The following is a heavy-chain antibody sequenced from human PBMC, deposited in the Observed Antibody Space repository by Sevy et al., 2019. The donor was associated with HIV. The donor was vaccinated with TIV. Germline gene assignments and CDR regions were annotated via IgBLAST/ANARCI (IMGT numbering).Heavy chain of an antibody. J-gene: IGHJ4*02. CDR2: ISSTGSTL. Sequence: GGSLRLSCAASEFMFSSYDMNWVRQAPGKGLEWVSYISSTGSTLNYADSVRGRFTISRDNAKNSVFLQMNSLRAEDTAFYYCARDLPPSATTVAHFDYWGQGSLVTVSS. CDR1: EFMFSSYD. CDR3: ARDLPPSATTVAHFDY. V-gene: IGHV3-48*03. D-gene: IGHD4-17*01.